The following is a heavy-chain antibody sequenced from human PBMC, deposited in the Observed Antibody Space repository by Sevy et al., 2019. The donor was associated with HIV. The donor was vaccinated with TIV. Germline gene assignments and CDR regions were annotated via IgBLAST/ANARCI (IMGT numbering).Heavy chain of an antibody. V-gene: IGHV3-23*01. J-gene: IGHJ1*01. CDR1: GFTFSSYA. CDR3: AKDLLGYCSSTSCYRAEYFQH. D-gene: IGHD2-2*01. CDR2: ISGSGGST. Sequence: GGSLRLSCAAFGFTFSSYAMSWVRQAPGKGLEWVSAISGSGGSTYYADSVKGRFTISRDNSKNTLYLQMNSLRAEDTAVYYCAKDLLGYCSSTSCYRAEYFQHWGQGTLVTVSS.